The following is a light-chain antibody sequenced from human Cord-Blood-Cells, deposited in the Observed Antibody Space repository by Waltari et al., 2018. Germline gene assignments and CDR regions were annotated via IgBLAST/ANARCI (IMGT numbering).Light chain of an antibody. CDR1: QGISSY. Sequence: AIRMTQSPSSFSASTGDRVTTTGRASQGISSYLAWYQQKPGKAPKLLIYAASTLQSGVPSRFSGSGSGTDFTLTISCLQSEDFATYYCQQYYSYPFTFGPGTKVDIQ. V-gene: IGKV1-8*01. J-gene: IGKJ3*01. CDR3: QQYYSYPFT. CDR2: AAS.